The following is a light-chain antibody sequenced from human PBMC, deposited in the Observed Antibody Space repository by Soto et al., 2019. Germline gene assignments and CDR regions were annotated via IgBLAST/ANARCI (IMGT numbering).Light chain of an antibody. CDR2: KAP. CDR3: QQYNSYPEA. J-gene: IGKJ1*01. V-gene: IGKV1-5*03. CDR1: QTISSL. Sequence: DVQMSQSPSTLSGSVGDRVTITCRTSQTISSLLGCYQQKPGKAPKRLIYKAPTLKSGVPPRCSGSGSGTEFTLPISSLPPDDFQTYYCQQYNSYPEAFGQGTKVDIK.